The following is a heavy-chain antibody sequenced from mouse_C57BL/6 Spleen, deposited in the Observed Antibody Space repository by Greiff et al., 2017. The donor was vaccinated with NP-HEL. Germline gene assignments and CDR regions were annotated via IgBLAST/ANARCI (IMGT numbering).Heavy chain of an antibody. CDR3: ARLSLTTVVAPDWYFDV. J-gene: IGHJ1*03. V-gene: IGHV1-76*01. CDR1: GYTFTDYY. D-gene: IGHD1-1*01. CDR2: IYPGSGNT. Sequence: VQLQQSGAELVRPGASVKLSCKASGYTFTDYYINWVKQRPGQGLEWIARIYPGSGNTYYNEKFKGKATLTAEKSSSTAYMQLSSLTSEDSAVYFCARLSLTTVVAPDWYFDVWGTGTTVTVSS.